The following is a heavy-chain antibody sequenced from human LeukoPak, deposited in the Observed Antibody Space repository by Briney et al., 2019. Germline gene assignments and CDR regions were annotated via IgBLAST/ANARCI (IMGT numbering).Heavy chain of an antibody. Sequence: GASVTVSCKASGYTFTSYYMHWVRQAPGQGLEWMGGIIPIFGTANYAQKFQGRVTITADESTSTAYMELSSLRSEDTAVYYCARALYYYDILTGYPQRHAFDIWGQGTMVTVSS. CDR1: GYTFTSYY. CDR2: IIPIFGTA. J-gene: IGHJ3*02. D-gene: IGHD3-9*01. CDR3: ARALYYYDILTGYPQRHAFDI. V-gene: IGHV1-69*13.